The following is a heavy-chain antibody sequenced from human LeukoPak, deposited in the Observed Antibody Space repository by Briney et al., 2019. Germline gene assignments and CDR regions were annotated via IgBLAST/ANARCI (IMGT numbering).Heavy chain of an antibody. D-gene: IGHD3-10*01. V-gene: IGHV1-8*01. CDR1: GYTFTSYD. CDR2: MNPNSGNT. CDR3: AREGPSLWFGEPYGMDV. Sequence: ASVKVSCKASGYTFTSYDINWVRQATGQGLEWMGWMNPNSGNTGYAQKFQGRVTMTTDTSTSTAYMELRSLRSDDTAVYYCAREGPSLWFGEPYGMDVWGQGTTVTVSS. J-gene: IGHJ6*02.